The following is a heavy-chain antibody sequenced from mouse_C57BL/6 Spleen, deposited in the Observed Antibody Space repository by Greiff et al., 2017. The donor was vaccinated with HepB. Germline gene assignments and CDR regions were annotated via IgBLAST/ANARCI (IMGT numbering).Heavy chain of an antibody. CDR2: IWRGGST. D-gene: IGHD1-1*01. Sequence: VQLQQSGPGLVQPSQSLSITCTVSGFSLTSYGVHWVRQSPGKGLEWLGVIWRGGSTDYNAAFMSRLSITKDNSKSQVFFKMNSLQADDTAIYYCAKGVITTVGDYFDYWGQGTTLTVSS. V-gene: IGHV2-5*01. J-gene: IGHJ2*01. CDR1: GFSLTSYG. CDR3: AKGVITTVGDYFDY.